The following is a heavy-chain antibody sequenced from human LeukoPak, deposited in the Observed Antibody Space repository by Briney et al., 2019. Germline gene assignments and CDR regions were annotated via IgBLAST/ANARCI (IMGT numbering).Heavy chain of an antibody. D-gene: IGHD3-22*01. V-gene: IGHV4-30-2*01. Sequence: SQTLSLTCAVSGGSISSGGYSWSWIRQPPGKGLEWIGYIYHSGSTYYNPSLKSRVTISVDRSKNQFSLKLSSVTAADTAVYYCARGLGYSAFDYWGQGTLVTVSS. J-gene: IGHJ4*02. CDR3: ARGLGYSAFDY. CDR1: GGSISSGGYS. CDR2: IYHSGST.